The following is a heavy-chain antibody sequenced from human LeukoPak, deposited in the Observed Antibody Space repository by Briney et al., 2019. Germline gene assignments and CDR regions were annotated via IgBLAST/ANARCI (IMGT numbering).Heavy chain of an antibody. CDR2: ILYSGST. CDR1: GGSISSYY. CDR3: ARESYCSGGSCSYGMDV. Sequence: SETLSLTCTVSGGSISSYYWSWIRQPPGKGLEWIGYILYSGSTNYNPSLKSRVTMSVDTSKNQFSLKLSSVTAADTAVYYCARESYCSGGSCSYGMDVWGQGTTVTVSS. J-gene: IGHJ6*02. D-gene: IGHD2-15*01. V-gene: IGHV4-59*01.